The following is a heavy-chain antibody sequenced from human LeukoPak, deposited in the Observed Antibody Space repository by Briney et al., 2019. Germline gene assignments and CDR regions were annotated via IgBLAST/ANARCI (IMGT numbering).Heavy chain of an antibody. V-gene: IGHV3-21*01. Sequence: PGGSLRLSCAASGFTFSSYSMNWVRQAPGKGLEWVSSISSSSYIYYADSVKGRFTISRDNAKNSLYLQMNSLRAEDTAVYYCAREDTWWLQVDYWGQGTLVTVSS. D-gene: IGHD5-12*01. CDR3: AREDTWWLQVDY. CDR1: GFTFSSYS. J-gene: IGHJ4*02. CDR2: ISSSSYI.